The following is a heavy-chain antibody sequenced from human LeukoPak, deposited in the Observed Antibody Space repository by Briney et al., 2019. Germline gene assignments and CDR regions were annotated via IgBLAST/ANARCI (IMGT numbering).Heavy chain of an antibody. J-gene: IGHJ1*01. D-gene: IGHD3-22*01. CDR1: GFTFRNYA. Sequence: GGSLRLSCVVSGFTFRNYAMHWVRQAPGKGLEWAAVISYDGSDQYYADSVKGRFTISRDNAKNTVSLQMNSLRAEDTGVYYCARAPSEIGGYYPEYFRHWGQGTLVTVSS. V-gene: IGHV3-30*04. CDR3: ARAPSEIGGYYPEYFRH. CDR2: ISYDGSDQ.